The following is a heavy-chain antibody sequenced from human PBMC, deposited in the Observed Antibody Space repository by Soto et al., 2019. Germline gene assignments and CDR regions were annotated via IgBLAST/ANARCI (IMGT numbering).Heavy chain of an antibody. Sequence: GGSLRLSCAASGFRFSDHYMTWIRQAPGKGLEWVSKISGDATTTYYADSVKGRFTVSRDNAKNSVYLQMNSLRAEDTAVYYCASDPYYYASGFWGQGTLVTVSS. CDR1: GFRFSDHY. D-gene: IGHD3-10*01. CDR2: ISGDATTT. V-gene: IGHV3-11*01. J-gene: IGHJ4*02. CDR3: ASDPYYYASGF.